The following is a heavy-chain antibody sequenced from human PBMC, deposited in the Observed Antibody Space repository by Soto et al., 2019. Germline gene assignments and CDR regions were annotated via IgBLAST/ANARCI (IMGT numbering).Heavy chain of an antibody. CDR1: GDTVSSNSVA. D-gene: IGHD2-15*01. V-gene: IGHV6-1*01. CDR3: ARSEEDSDYYYYGMDV. Sequence: SQTLSLTCVGSGDTVSSNSVAWNWVRQSPSSGLEWLGRTYYRSRWYSDYAVSVRSRIDINVDTSKNQVSLQLNSVTPEDTAVYYCARSEEDSDYYYYGMDVWGQGTTVTVSS. J-gene: IGHJ6*02. CDR2: TYYRSRWYS.